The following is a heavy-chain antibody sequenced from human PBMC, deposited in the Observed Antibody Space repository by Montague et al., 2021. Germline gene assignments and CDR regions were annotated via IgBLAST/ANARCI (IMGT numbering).Heavy chain of an antibody. D-gene: IGHD3-10*01. CDR3: AKQNYFVSGASYKGFDP. V-gene: IGHV4-59*08. Sequence: SETLSLTCTVSSGSIFHAHWSWVRQSPGKGLEWIGYMFYGGATSNNPSLKSRVTMSIDTSTNQFSLKMSFVTAADTAVYYCAKQNYFVSGASYKGFDPWGQGILVTVSS. CDR2: MFYGGAT. J-gene: IGHJ5*02. CDR1: SGSIFHAH.